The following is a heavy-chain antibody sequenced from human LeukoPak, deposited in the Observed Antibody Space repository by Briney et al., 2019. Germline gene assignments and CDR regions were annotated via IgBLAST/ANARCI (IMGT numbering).Heavy chain of an antibody. V-gene: IGHV1-2*02. CDR2: INPNSGGT. D-gene: IGHD3-10*01. CDR1: GYTFIGYY. Sequence: ASVKVSCKASGYTFIGYYLHWVRQAPGQGLDWMGWINPNSGGTNYAQKFQGRVTMTRDTSISTAYMEVSRLRSDDAAVYYCARDHAYYDSGSNYAFDYWGQGTLVTVSS. J-gene: IGHJ4*02. CDR3: ARDHAYYDSGSNYAFDY.